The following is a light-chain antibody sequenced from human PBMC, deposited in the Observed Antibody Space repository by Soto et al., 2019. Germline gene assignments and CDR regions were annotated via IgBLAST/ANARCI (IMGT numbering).Light chain of an antibody. Sequence: DIQMTQSPSSLSASVGDRVTITCQASQDISTYLNWYQQKPGKAPKLLIYDASNLETGVPSRFSGSGSGTDFTFPISSLQPEDIATYYCQQYDNLPTFGQGTKLEIK. V-gene: IGKV1-33*01. CDR3: QQYDNLPT. CDR2: DAS. CDR1: QDISTY. J-gene: IGKJ2*01.